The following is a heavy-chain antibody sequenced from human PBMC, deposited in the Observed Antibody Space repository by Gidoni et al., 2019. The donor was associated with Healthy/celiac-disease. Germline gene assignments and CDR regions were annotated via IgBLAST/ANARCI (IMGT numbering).Heavy chain of an antibody. V-gene: IGHV1-69*06. Sequence: QVQLVQSGAEVKKPGSAVKVSCKASGGTFSSYAISWVRQAPGQGIEWMGGIIPIFGTASYAQKFQVRVTITADKSTSTAYMELSSLRSEDTAVYYCVIIVGATRGWFDPWGQGTLVTVSS. J-gene: IGHJ5*02. D-gene: IGHD1-26*01. CDR1: GGTFSSYA. CDR3: VIIVGATRGWFDP. CDR2: IIPIFGTA.